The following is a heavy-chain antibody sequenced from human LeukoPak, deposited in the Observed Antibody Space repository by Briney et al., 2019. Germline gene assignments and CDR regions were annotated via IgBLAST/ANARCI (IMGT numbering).Heavy chain of an antibody. D-gene: IGHD5-12*01. Sequence: PSETLSLTCTVSGGSISSYSWSWIRQPPGKGLEWIGYIYYSGSTNYNPSLKSRVTISVDTSKNQFSLKLRSVTAADTAVYYCARQRGSTYYHMDVWGKGTTVTVSS. CDR1: GGSISSYS. J-gene: IGHJ6*03. CDR3: ARQRGSTYYHMDV. CDR2: IYYSGST. V-gene: IGHV4-59*01.